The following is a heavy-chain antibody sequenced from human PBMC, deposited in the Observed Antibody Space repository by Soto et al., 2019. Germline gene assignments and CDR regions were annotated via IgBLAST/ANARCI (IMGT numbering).Heavy chain of an antibody. CDR2: IKQDGSEK. V-gene: IGHV3-7*03. CDR1: GFTFSSYW. J-gene: IGHJ4*02. D-gene: IGHD2-15*01. CDR3: ARVISRYCSGGGCYYFDY. Sequence: LRLSCAASGFTFSSYWMSWVRQAPGKGLEWVANIKQDGSEKYYVDSVKGRFTISRDNAKNSLYLQMNSLRAEDTAVYYCARVISRYCSGGGCYYFDYWGQGTLVTVSS.